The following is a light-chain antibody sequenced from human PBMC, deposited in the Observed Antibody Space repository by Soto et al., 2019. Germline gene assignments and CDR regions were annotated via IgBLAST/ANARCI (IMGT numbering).Light chain of an antibody. CDR2: GAS. J-gene: IGKJ4*01. V-gene: IGKV3-20*01. CDR1: QSVSSSY. Sequence: EIVLTQSPGTLSLSPGERAILSCRASQSVSSSYLAWYQQKPGQAPRLLIYGASSRATGIPDRFSGSGSVTDFTLTISRLEPEDVAVYYCQQYGSSPLTFGGGTKVEIK. CDR3: QQYGSSPLT.